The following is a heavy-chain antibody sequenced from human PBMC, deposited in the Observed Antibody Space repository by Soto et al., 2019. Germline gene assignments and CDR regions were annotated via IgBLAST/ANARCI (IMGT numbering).Heavy chain of an antibody. CDR1: GYTITGNY. CDR2: INPNSGGT. D-gene: IGHD2-2*01. Sequence: ASVKLSCKASGYTITGNYMHWVRQAPGQELEWMGWINPNSGGTNYAQKFQGWVTMTRDTSISTAYMELSRLRSDDTAVYYCARAISTSSRAVWWYYYYGMDVWGQGTTVTSP. V-gene: IGHV1-2*04. J-gene: IGHJ6*02. CDR3: ARAISTSSRAVWWYYYYGMDV.